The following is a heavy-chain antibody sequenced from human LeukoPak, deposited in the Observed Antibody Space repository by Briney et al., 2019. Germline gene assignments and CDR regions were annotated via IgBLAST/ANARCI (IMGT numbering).Heavy chain of an antibody. CDR3: TRRHCTATQCFSFDS. J-gene: IGHJ4*02. CDR1: GFTFSSYS. CDR2: ISSTSGYI. Sequence: GGSLRLSCAASGFTFSSYSMNWVRQAPGKGLEWVSSISSTSGYIAYTDSVKGRFTIFRDNAKNSLYLQMNSLRAEDTAVYYCTRRHCTATQCFSFDSWGQGSLVTVSS. V-gene: IGHV3-21*01. D-gene: IGHD2-15*01.